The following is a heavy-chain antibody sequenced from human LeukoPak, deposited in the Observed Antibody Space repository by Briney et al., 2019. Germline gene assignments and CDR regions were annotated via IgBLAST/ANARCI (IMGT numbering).Heavy chain of an antibody. Sequence: GGSLRLSCAPSGFTFSNVWMSWVRQAPGKGLVWVGRIKTKADGGTTDYAAPVKGRFTISRDDSKNTMYLQMNSLKTEDTAVYYCTTEVGKGYYYDSSGSLSPDYWGQGTLVTVSS. CDR1: GFTFSNVW. V-gene: IGHV3-15*01. D-gene: IGHD3-22*01. J-gene: IGHJ4*02. CDR2: IKTKADGGTT. CDR3: TTEVGKGYYYDSSGSLSPDY.